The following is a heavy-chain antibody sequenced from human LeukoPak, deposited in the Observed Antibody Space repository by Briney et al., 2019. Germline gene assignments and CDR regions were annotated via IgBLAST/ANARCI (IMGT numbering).Heavy chain of an antibody. CDR2: ISSSSSYI. J-gene: IGHJ4*02. CDR1: GFTFSSYW. Sequence: GGSLRLSCAASGFTFSSYWMNWVRQAPGKGLEWVSSISSSSSYIYYADSVKGQFTISRDNAKNSLYLQMNSLRAEDTAVYYCARDPGGYDWAHYFDYWGQGTLVTVSS. D-gene: IGHD5-12*01. CDR3: ARDPGGYDWAHYFDY. V-gene: IGHV3-21*01.